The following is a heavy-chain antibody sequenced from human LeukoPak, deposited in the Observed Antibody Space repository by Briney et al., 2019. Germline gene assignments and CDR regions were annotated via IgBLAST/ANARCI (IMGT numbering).Heavy chain of an antibody. Sequence: ASVKVSCKASGYTFTGYYMHWVRQAPGQGLEWMGWINPNSGGTNYAQKFQGRVTMTRDTSISTAYMERSRLRSDDTAVYYCARYDLARDAFDIWGQGTMVTVSS. D-gene: IGHD1-1*01. CDR1: GYTFTGYY. J-gene: IGHJ3*02. CDR2: INPNSGGT. CDR3: ARYDLARDAFDI. V-gene: IGHV1-2*02.